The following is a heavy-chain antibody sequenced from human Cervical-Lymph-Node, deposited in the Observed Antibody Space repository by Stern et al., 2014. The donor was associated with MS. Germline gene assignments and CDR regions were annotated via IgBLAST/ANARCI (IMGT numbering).Heavy chain of an antibody. CDR1: GASIASYY. Sequence: QMQLVQSGPGLLRHSETLSLTCTVSGASIASYYWSWIRQPPGKGLEWIGYIYYSGTTNYNASLKGRVAISIDTSKTQFSLRLSSVTAADTAVYYCARATDLWGQGTLVTVSS. J-gene: IGHJ5*02. CDR2: IYYSGTT. V-gene: IGHV4-59*01. CDR3: ARATDL.